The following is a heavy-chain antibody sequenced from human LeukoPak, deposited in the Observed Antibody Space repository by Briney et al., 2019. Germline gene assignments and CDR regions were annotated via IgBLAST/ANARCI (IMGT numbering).Heavy chain of an antibody. J-gene: IGHJ6*03. CDR1: GFTFSNYA. V-gene: IGHV3-30*04. CDR2: ISYDGSNK. CDR3: ARDRGWGMDV. Sequence: GGSLRLSCAASGFTFSNYAIHWVRQAPGKGLEWVAVISYDGSNKYYADSVKGRFTISRDNAKNSLYLQMNSLRAEDTAVYYCARDRGWGMDVWGKGTTVTISS. D-gene: IGHD5-12*01.